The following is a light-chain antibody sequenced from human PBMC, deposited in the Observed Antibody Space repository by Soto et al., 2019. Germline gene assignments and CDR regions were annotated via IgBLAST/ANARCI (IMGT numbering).Light chain of an antibody. J-gene: IGKJ3*01. CDR2: AAS. CDR1: QSIANY. V-gene: IGKV1-27*01. Sequence: DIQMTQSPSSLSASVGDRVTITCRASQSIANYLAWYQQKPGKVPKLLIYAASILKSGVPSRFSGSQYGTDFTLTISSLQHEDVATYYCQKYNTAPFTSGHGTKADIK. CDR3: QKYNTAPFT.